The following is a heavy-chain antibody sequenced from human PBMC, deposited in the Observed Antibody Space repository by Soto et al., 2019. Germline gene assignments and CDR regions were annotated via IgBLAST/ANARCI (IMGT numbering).Heavy chain of an antibody. J-gene: IGHJ6*03. Sequence: PSLTLSLTCVISGDSVSSNSAAWNWIRQSPSRGLEWLGRTYYRTRWYYDYAVSVRSRITVNPDTSKNQFSLQLTSVTPEDTAVYYCAGTTSHYWYYMDVWGKGTTVTVSS. D-gene: IGHD1-7*01. V-gene: IGHV6-1*01. CDR1: GDSVSSNSAA. CDR2: TYYRTRWYY. CDR3: AGTTSHYWYYMDV.